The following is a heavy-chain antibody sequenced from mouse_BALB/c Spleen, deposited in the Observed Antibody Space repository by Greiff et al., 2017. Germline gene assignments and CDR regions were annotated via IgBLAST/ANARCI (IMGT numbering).Heavy chain of an antibody. Sequence: VKLMESGPGLVQPSQSLSITCTVSGFSLTSYGVHWVRQSPGKGLEWLGVIWSGGSTDYNAAFISRLSISKDNSKSQVFFKMNSLQANDTAIYYCARFYGSGYFDVWGAGTTVTVSS. CDR1: GFSLTSYG. V-gene: IGHV2-2*02. D-gene: IGHD1-1*01. CDR2: IWSGGST. J-gene: IGHJ1*01. CDR3: ARFYGSGYFDV.